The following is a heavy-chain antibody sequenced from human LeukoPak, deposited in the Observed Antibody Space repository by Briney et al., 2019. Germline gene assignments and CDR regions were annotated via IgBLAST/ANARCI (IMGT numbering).Heavy chain of an antibody. J-gene: IGHJ3*02. CDR2: ISNSGTII. D-gene: IGHD3-16*01. Sequence: GGTLRLSCAASGFTFSDYYISWIRQAPGKGLEWVSYISNSGTIIKYADSVKGRFTISRDNAKNSLDLQMNSLRAEDTAVYYCARVGDFSVAAFDIWGQGTMVTVSS. CDR1: GFTFSDYY. V-gene: IGHV3-11*01. CDR3: ARVGDFSVAAFDI.